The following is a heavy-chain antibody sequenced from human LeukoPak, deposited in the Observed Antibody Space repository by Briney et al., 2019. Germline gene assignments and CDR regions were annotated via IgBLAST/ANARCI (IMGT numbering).Heavy chain of an antibody. V-gene: IGHV1-69*13. CDR1: GGTFSSYA. CDR3: ARDGTPYYDLCSGPLEGNWFDP. D-gene: IGHD3-3*01. J-gene: IGHJ5*02. Sequence: SVKVSCKASGGTFSSYAISWVRQAPGQGLEWMGGIIPIFGTANYAQKFQGRVTITADESTSTAYMELSSLRSEDTAVYYCARDGTPYYDLCSGPLEGNWFDPWGQRTLVTVSS. CDR2: IIPIFGTA.